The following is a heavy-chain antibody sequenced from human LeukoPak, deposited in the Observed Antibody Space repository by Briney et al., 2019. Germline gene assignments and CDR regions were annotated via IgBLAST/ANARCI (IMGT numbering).Heavy chain of an antibody. CDR2: INPNSGGT. D-gene: IGHD5-18*01. J-gene: IGHJ4*02. CDR3: ARDPEGGYSYGDFDY. CDR1: GYTFTGYY. V-gene: IGHV1-2*02. Sequence: GASVKVSCKASGYTFTGYYMHWVRQAPGQGLEWMGWINPNSGGTNYAQKFQGRVTMTRDTPISTAYMELGRLRSDDTAVYYCARDPEGGYSYGDFDYWGQGTLVTVSS.